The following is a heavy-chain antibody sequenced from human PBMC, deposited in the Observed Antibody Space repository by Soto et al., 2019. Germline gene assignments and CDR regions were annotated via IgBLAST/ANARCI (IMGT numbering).Heavy chain of an antibody. CDR1: GFTFSNYG. Sequence: QVQLVESGGGVVQPGRSLRLSCVVSGFTFSNYGMHWVRQAPGKGLEWVAVISKDGSEEYYADSVKGRFTVSRDNSRNTLYLQVNSLRTEDTAVYYCAKETHSSGYGTYFDHWCQGTLVPVSS. CDR3: AKETHSSGYGTYFDH. J-gene: IGHJ4*02. CDR2: ISKDGSEE. V-gene: IGHV3-30*18. D-gene: IGHD3-22*01.